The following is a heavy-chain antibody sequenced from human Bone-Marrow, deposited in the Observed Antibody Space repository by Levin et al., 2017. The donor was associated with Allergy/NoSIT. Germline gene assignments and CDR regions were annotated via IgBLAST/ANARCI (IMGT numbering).Heavy chain of an antibody. D-gene: IGHD3-3*01. CDR1: GFTFSSYA. J-gene: IGHJ4*02. CDR3: AKSRSVSGFWSGLHEKNSYFDY. Sequence: PGGSLRLSCAASGFTFSSYAMSWVRQAPGKGLEWVSAISGSGGSTYYADSVKGRFTISRDNSKNTLYLQMNSLRAEDTAVYYCAKSRSVSGFWSGLHEKNSYFDYWGQGTLVTVSS. CDR2: ISGSGGST. V-gene: IGHV3-23*01.